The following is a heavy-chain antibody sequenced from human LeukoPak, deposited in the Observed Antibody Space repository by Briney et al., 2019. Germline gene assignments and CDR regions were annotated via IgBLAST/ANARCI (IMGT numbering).Heavy chain of an antibody. CDR1: GFTFSDYL. D-gene: IGHD1-26*01. Sequence: GGSLRLSCAASGFTFSDYLMSWIGQAPGRGLDGVSYISSSGSTIYYADSVKGGFTISRDNAKNSLYLQMNSLRAEDTAVYYCARAPSEKGAKGLYFDYWGQGTLVTVSS. V-gene: IGHV3-11*04. CDR2: ISSSGSTI. CDR3: ARAPSEKGAKGLYFDY. J-gene: IGHJ4*02.